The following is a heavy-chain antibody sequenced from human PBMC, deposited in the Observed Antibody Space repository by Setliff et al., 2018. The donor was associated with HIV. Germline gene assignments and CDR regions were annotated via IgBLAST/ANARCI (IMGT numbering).Heavy chain of an antibody. CDR3: ATQEGGAVAGKWYHFDY. CDR1: GYSISSGNY. D-gene: IGHD6-19*01. Sequence: SETLSLTCVVSGYSISSGNYWGWIRQPPGKGLEWIGNIYHTGSNNCTPSLKSRVTMSVDTCRNHFSLKLTSVTAADKALYYCATQEGGAVAGKWYHFDYWGHGTLVTDSS. V-gene: IGHV4-38-2*01. CDR2: IYHTGSN. J-gene: IGHJ4*01.